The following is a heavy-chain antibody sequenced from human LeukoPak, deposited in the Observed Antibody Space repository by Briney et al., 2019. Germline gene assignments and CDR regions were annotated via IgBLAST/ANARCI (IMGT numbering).Heavy chain of an antibody. D-gene: IGHD6-6*01. CDR3: AAGGAARSVGH. CDR2: IYSGGDT. J-gene: IGHJ4*02. CDR1: GFNVSTNY. Sequence: PGGSLRLSCAASGFNVSTNYISWVRQAPGKGLEWVSVIYSGGDTYYADSVKGRFTISRDNSKNLMYLQMNSLRADDTAVYYCAAGGAARSVGHWGQGTLVTVSS. V-gene: IGHV3-53*01.